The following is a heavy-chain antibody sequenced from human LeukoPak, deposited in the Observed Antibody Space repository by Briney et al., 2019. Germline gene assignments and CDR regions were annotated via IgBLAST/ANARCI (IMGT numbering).Heavy chain of an antibody. V-gene: IGHV3-21*01. J-gene: IGHJ6*03. CDR1: GFTFSSYS. Sequence: GGSLRLSCAASGFTFSSYSMNWVRQAPGKGLEWVSSISSSSSYIYYADSVKGRFTISRDNAKNSLYLQMNSLRAEDTAVYYCARDMSVTIGYYMDVWGKGTTVTVSS. CDR3: ARDMSVTIGYYMDV. D-gene: IGHD4-11*01. CDR2: ISSSSSYI.